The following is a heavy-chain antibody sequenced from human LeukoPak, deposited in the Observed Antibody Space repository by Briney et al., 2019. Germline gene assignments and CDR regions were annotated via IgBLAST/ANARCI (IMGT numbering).Heavy chain of an antibody. CDR2: ITWDGET. D-gene: IGHD3-10*01. J-gene: IGHJ6*02. Sequence: GGSLRLSCAASGFTFYDYSMHWVRQGPGKGLEWVSLITWDGETYYADSVKGRVTIFRDNSKDSLYLQMDSLRSEDAALYYCARGMFRKIYYHGMDVWGQGTTVTVSS. CDR3: ARGMFRKIYYHGMDV. V-gene: IGHV3-43*01. CDR1: GFTFYDYS.